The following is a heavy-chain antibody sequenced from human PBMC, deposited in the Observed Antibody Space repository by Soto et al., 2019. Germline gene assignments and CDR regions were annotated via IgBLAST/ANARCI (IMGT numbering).Heavy chain of an antibody. CDR1: GYSFTSYW. V-gene: IGHV5-51*01. CDR3: ARLPTTYYDFWSGYYNDYYYGMDV. Sequence: PGESLKISCKGSGYSFTSYWIGWVRQMPGKGLEWMGIIYPGDSDTRYSPSFQGQVTISADKSISTAYLQWSSLKASDTAMYYCARLPTTYYDFWSGYYNDYYYGMDVWGQGTTVTVSS. D-gene: IGHD3-3*01. J-gene: IGHJ6*02. CDR2: IYPGDSDT.